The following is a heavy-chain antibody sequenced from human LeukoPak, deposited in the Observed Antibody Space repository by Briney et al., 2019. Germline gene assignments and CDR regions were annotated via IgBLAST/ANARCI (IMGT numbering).Heavy chain of an antibody. J-gene: IGHJ5*02. CDR3: ARDYDILTGQGWFDP. Sequence: SETLSLTCTVSGGSISSYYWSWIRQPPGKGLEWIGYIYYSGSTNYNPSLKSRVTISVDTSKNQFSLKLSSVTAADTAVYYCARDYDILTGQGWFDPWGQGTLVTVSS. CDR2: IYYSGST. D-gene: IGHD3-9*01. V-gene: IGHV4-59*01. CDR1: GGSISSYY.